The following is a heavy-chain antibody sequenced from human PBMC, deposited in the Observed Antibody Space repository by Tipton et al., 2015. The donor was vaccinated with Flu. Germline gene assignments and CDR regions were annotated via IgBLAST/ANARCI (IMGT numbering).Heavy chain of an antibody. V-gene: IGHV3-30*18. CDR3: AKDGWDTSGWYPFDY. D-gene: IGHD6-19*01. Sequence: QLVQSGGGVVQPGRSLRLSCAASGFSFSSFGMHWVRQAPGKGLEWVAALSHDGSSKYYADSVKGRFTISRDNSKNALYLLINSLRTEDTAVYYCAKDGWDTSGWYPFDYWGQGTLVTVSS. CDR2: LSHDGSSK. J-gene: IGHJ4*02. CDR1: GFSFSSFG.